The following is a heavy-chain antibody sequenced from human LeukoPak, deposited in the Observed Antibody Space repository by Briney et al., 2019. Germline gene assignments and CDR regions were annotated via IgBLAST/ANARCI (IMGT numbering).Heavy chain of an antibody. CDR1: GYTFTIYY. CDR3: ARDQGLLWFGELLAIYGMDV. Sequence: ASVKVSCKASGYTFTIYYMHWVRQAPGQGLEWMGIINPSGGSTSYAQKFQGRVTMTRDTSTSTVYTELSSLRSEDTAVYYCARDQGLLWFGELLAIYGMDVWGQGTTVTVSS. CDR2: INPSGGST. V-gene: IGHV1-46*01. J-gene: IGHJ6*02. D-gene: IGHD3-10*01.